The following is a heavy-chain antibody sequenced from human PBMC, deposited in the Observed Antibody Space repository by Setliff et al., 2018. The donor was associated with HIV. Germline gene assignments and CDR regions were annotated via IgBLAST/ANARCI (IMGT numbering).Heavy chain of an antibody. J-gene: IGHJ3*02. CDR2: ISYDGNVK. Sequence: PGGSLRLSCAASRFSFSSYGMHWVRQAPGKGLEWVAVISYDGNVKYYADSVKGRFTISRDNSKNTLYVQMNSLRPEDTAVYYCAREPTYYYESSGPYDAFDIWGQGTMVTVSS. V-gene: IGHV3-30*19. CDR3: AREPTYYYESSGPYDAFDI. D-gene: IGHD3-22*01. CDR1: RFSFSSYG.